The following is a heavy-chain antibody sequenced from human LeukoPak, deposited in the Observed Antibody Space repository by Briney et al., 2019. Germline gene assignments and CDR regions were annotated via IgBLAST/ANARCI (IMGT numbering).Heavy chain of an antibody. CDR3: ASVMGGYNWFDP. J-gene: IGHJ5*02. CDR2: INPNSGGT. CDR1: GNTFTGYY. D-gene: IGHD1-26*01. V-gene: IGHV1-2*02. Sequence: ASVKVSCKASGNTFTGYYMHWVRQAPGQGLEWMGWINPNSGGTNYAQKFQGRVTMTRDTSISTAYMELSRLRSDDTAVYYCASVMGGYNWFDPWGQGTLVTVSS.